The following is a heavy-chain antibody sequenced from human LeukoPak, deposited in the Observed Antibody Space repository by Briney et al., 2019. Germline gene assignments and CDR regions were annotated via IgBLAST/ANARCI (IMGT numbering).Heavy chain of an antibody. Sequence: SETLSLTCTVSGGSISSSSYYWGWIRQPPGKGLEWIGSIYYSGSTYYNPSLKSRVTISVDTSKNQFSLKLSSVTAADTAVYYCARVLELAFDIWGQGTMVTVSS. CDR1: GGSISSSSYY. J-gene: IGHJ3*02. CDR2: IYYSGST. CDR3: ARVLELAFDI. D-gene: IGHD3-3*02. V-gene: IGHV4-39*07.